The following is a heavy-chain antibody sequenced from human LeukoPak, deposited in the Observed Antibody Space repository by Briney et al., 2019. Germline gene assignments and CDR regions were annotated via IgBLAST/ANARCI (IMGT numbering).Heavy chain of an antibody. CDR2: IIPIFGTA. CDR3: ARTITSSSDFDY. D-gene: IGHD6-6*01. J-gene: IGHJ4*02. V-gene: IGHV1-69*01. CDR1: GGTFSSYA. Sequence: SVKVSCKASGGTFSSYAISWVRQDPGQGLEWMGGIIPIFGTANYAQKFQGRVTITADESTSTAYMELSSLRSEDTAVYYCARTITSSSDFDYWGQGTLVTVSS.